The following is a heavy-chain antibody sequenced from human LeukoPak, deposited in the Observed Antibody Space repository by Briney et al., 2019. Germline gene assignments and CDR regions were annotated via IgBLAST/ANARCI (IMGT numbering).Heavy chain of an antibody. CDR2: INPNSGGT. V-gene: IGHV1-2*06. CDR3: ARIPGYCSGGSCYPGAFDI. CDR1: GYTFTGYY. Sequence: ASVKVSCKASGYTFTGYYMHWVRQAPGQGLEWMGRINPNSGGTNYAQKFQGRVTMTRDTSISTAYMELSRLRSDDTAVYYCARIPGYCSGGSCYPGAFDIWGQGTMVTVSS. J-gene: IGHJ3*02. D-gene: IGHD2-15*01.